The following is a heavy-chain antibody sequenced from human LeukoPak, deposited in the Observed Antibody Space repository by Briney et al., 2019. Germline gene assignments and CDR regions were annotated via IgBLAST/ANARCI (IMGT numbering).Heavy chain of an antibody. D-gene: IGHD3-22*01. J-gene: IGHJ4*02. CDR3: ARDLQGSSGL. V-gene: IGHV1-2*02. CDR1: GYTFTDYY. Sequence: GASVKVSCKASGYTFTDYYMHWVRQAPGQGLEWMGWIKPNSGDTRSAQKFQGRVTMTRDTSISTAYMELSSLRYDDTAVYYCARDLQGSSGLWGQGTLVTVSS. CDR2: IKPNSGDT.